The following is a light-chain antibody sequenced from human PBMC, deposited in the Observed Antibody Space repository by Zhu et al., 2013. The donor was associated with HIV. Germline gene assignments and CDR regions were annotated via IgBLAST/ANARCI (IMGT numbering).Light chain of an antibody. V-gene: IGKV3-20*01. CDR1: QSVSSSY. CDR3: QHYDTSPPIT. CDR2: GAS. Sequence: EIVLTQSPGTLSLSPGERATLSCRASQSVSSSYLAWYQQKPGQAPRLLIYGASTRATGIPDRFSGGGSGTDFTLTINRLEPEDFAVYYCQHYDTSPPITFGQGTRLDIK. J-gene: IGKJ5*01.